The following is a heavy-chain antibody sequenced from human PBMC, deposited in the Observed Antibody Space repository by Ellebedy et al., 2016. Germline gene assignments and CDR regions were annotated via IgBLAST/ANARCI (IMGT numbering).Heavy chain of an antibody. CDR1: GGSITSGSYY. CDR3: ARDVSLYSSSPSFDS. J-gene: IGHJ4*02. Sequence: SETLSLTXTVSGGSITSGSYYWTWIRQSPGKGLEWIGYVFYGGSTKYNPSLRSRVTISLDTSKNQFSLKVTSVAAADTAVYYCARDVSLYSSSPSFDSWGQGTLVTVSS. V-gene: IGHV4-61*01. D-gene: IGHD6-6*01. CDR2: VFYGGST.